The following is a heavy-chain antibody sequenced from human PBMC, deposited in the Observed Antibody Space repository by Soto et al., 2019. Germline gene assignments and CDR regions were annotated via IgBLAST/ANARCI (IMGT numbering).Heavy chain of an antibody. CDR2: ISGSGGST. D-gene: IGHD2-21*02. V-gene: IGHV3-23*01. CDR3: AKDISVTATLVGWDV. Sequence: GGSLRLSCAASGFTFSSYAMSWVRQAPGKGLEWVSAISGSGGSTYYADSVKGRFTISRDNSKNSLYLQMNSLRAEDTALYYCAKDISVTATLVGWDVWGQGTTVTVSS. CDR1: GFTFSSYA. J-gene: IGHJ6*02.